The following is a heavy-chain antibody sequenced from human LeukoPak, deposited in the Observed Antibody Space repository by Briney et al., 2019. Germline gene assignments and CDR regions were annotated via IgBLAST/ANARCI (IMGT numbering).Heavy chain of an antibody. J-gene: IGHJ4*02. CDR3: ARALPLYTAMVPDY. CDR1: GFIVGGNY. D-gene: IGHD5-18*01. V-gene: IGHV3-66*01. CDR2: IFATGDT. Sequence: GGSLRLSCAASGFIVGGNYVSWVRQAPGRGLEWVSVIFATGDTNYADSVKGRFTLSRDNAKNTLYLQMNSLRAEDTAVYYCARALPLYTAMVPDYWGQGTLVTVSS.